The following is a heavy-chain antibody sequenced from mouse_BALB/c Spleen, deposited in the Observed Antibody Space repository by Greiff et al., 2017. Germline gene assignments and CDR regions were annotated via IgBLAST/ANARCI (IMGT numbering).Heavy chain of an antibody. CDR2: ISNGGGST. V-gene: IGHV5-12-2*01. CDR1: GFTFSSYT. D-gene: IGHD1-2*01. Sequence: EVQRVESGGGLVQPGGSLKLSCAASGFTFSSYTMSWVRQTPEKRLEWVAYISNGGGSTYYPDTVKGRFTIARDNAKNTLYLKMSSLKSEDTAMYYCAITTATWFAYWGQGTLVTVSA. CDR3: AITTATWFAY. J-gene: IGHJ3*01.